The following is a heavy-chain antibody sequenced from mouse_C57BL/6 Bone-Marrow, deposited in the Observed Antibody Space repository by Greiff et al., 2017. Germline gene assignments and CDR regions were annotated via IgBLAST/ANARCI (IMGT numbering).Heavy chain of an antibody. J-gene: IGHJ3*01. CDR2: ICPSSGNT. CDR1: GFTFTSYG. V-gene: IGHV1-81*01. CDR3: ARGGGCEVLFAY. Sequence: QVQLQESGADLARPGASVKLSCTASGFTFTSYGISWVKQTTGQGLEWIGEICPSSGNTYYTERVKGRVTITADKSKSTVYMEIRSLKSEDTAVYFCARGGGCEVLFAYWGQGTLVTVSA.